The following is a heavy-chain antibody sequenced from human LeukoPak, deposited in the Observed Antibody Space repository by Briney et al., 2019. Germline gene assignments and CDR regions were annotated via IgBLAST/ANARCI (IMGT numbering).Heavy chain of an antibody. CDR3: ARDREVGYFDY. J-gene: IGHJ4*02. V-gene: IGHV3-7*01. Sequence: SLRLSCAASGFTFSSYWMSWVRQAPGKGLEWVANIKQDGSEKYYVDSVKGRFTISRDNAKNSLYLHMNSLRVEDTAVYYCARDREVGYFDYWGQGTLVTVSS. D-gene: IGHD1-26*01. CDR1: GFTFSSYW. CDR2: IKQDGSEK.